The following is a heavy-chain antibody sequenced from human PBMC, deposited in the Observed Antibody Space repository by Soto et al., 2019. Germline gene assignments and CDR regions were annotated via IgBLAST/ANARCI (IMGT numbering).Heavy chain of an antibody. D-gene: IGHD3-10*01. CDR3: ARGITMVRGDLYYFDY. CDR1: GGSISSGDYY. V-gene: IGHV4-30-4*01. CDR2: IYYSGST. J-gene: IGHJ4*02. Sequence: SETLSLTCTVSGGSISSGDYYWSWIRQPPGKGLEWIGYIYYSGSTYYNPSLKSRVTISVDTSKNQFSLKLSSVTAADTAVYYCARGITMVRGDLYYFDYWGQGALVTVSS.